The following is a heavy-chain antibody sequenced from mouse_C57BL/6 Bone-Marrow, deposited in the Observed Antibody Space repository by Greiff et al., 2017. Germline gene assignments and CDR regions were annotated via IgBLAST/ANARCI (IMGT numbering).Heavy chain of an antibody. CDR1: GYTFTNYW. J-gene: IGHJ3*01. CDR2: IYPGGGYT. CDR3: ARRNYYGSSYGWFAY. Sequence: VQLQQSGAELVRPGTSVKMSCKASGYTFTNYWIGWAKQRPGHGLEWMGDIYPGGGYTNYNEKFKGKATLTADKSSSTAYMQFSSLTSEDSAIYYCARRNYYGSSYGWFAYWGQGTLVTVSA. D-gene: IGHD1-1*01. V-gene: IGHV1-63*01.